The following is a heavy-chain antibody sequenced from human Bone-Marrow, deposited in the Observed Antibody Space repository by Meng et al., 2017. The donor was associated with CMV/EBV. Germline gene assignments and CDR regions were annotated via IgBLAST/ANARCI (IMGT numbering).Heavy chain of an antibody. Sequence: ASVKVSCKASGYTFTGYYIHWVRQAPGQGLEWMGWINPNSGGTSYAQKFQGRVTMTRDTPISTAYMELSSLRSDDTAVYYCARGYSYGYSWYFDYWGQGTLVTVSS. D-gene: IGHD5-18*01. J-gene: IGHJ4*02. V-gene: IGHV1-2*02. CDR2: INPNSGGT. CDR1: GYTFTGYY. CDR3: ARGYSYGYSWYFDY.